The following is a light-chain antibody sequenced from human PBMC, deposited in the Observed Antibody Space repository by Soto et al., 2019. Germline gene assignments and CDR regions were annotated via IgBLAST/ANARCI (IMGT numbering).Light chain of an antibody. V-gene: IGLV2-23*01. CDR1: SSDVGSSNL. CDR3: CSFAGSSTFYV. CDR2: EGS. Sequence: QSVLTQPASVSGSAGQSITISCTGTSSDVGSSNLVSWYQQHPGKAPKLIIYEGSRRPSGVSGRFSGSKSGNTASLTISGLQAEDEADYYCCSFAGSSTFYVFGTGTKVTVL. J-gene: IGLJ1*01.